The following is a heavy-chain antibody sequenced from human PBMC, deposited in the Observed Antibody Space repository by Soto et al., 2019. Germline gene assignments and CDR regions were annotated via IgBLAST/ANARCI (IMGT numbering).Heavy chain of an antibody. Sequence: QLQLQESGSGLVKLSQPLSPTCTVSGGPFSIGGYSWGWFRQPPGKGLEWIGYIYHSGSTYYNPSLKSRVTISVDWSKNQFSLKLSSVTAADTAVYYCARGPPFLPWGQGTLVTVSS. CDR1: GGPFSIGGYS. J-gene: IGHJ5*02. CDR2: IYHSGST. D-gene: IGHD3-3*02. CDR3: ARGPPFLP. V-gene: IGHV4-30-2*01.